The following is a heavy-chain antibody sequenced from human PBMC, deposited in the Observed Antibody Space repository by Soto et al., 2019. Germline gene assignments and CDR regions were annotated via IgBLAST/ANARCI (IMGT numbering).Heavy chain of an antibody. Sequence: PGGSLRLSCAASGVTFSSYAMSGVRQAPGKGLEWVSAISGSGGSTYYADSVKGRFTISRDNSKNTLYLQMSSLRSEDTAVYYCAREYQLPYYYYYYMDVWGKGTTVTVSS. J-gene: IGHJ6*03. CDR1: GVTFSSYA. D-gene: IGHD2-2*01. CDR3: AREYQLPYYYYYYMDV. CDR2: ISGSGGST. V-gene: IGHV3-23*01.